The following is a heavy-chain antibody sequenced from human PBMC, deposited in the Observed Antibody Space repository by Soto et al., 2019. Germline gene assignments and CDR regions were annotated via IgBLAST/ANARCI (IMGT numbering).Heavy chain of an antibody. Sequence: PSETLSLTCTVSGGSISSSSYYWGWIRQPPGKGLEWIGSIYYSGSTYYNPSLKSRVTISVDTSKNQFSLKLSSVTAADTAVYYCARILPYYYYYGMDVWGQGTTVTVSS. V-gene: IGHV4-39*01. CDR2: IYYSGST. J-gene: IGHJ6*02. CDR3: ARILPYYYYYGMDV. CDR1: GGSISSSSYY.